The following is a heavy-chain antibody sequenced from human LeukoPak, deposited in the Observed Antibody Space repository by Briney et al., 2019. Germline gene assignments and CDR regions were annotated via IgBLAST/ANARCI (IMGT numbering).Heavy chain of an antibody. CDR3: AKDRNYYYDSSGIDY. Sequence: GGSLRLSCAASGFTFSSYAMSWVRQAPGKGLEWVSAISGSGGSTYYADSVKGRFTISRDNPKNTLYLQMNSLRAEDTAVYYCAKDRNYYYDSSGIDYWGQGTLVTVSS. CDR1: GFTFSSYA. CDR2: ISGSGGST. V-gene: IGHV3-23*01. J-gene: IGHJ4*02. D-gene: IGHD3-22*01.